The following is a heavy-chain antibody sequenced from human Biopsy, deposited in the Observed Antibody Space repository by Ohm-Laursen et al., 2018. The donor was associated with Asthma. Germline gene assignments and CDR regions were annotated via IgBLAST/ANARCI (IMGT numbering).Heavy chain of an antibody. D-gene: IGHD4-17*01. CDR3: AKGHGDYVFPYFQH. CDR2: ISYDGSDK. J-gene: IGHJ1*01. V-gene: IGHV3-30*18. CDR1: GFTVGDYC. Sequence: SLRLSCTASGFTVGDYCMSWIRQVPGRGLEWVAVISYDGSDKYYADSVKGRFTISRDNSKNTLYLQMNSLRAEDTAVYYCAKGHGDYVFPYFQHWGQGTLVTVSS.